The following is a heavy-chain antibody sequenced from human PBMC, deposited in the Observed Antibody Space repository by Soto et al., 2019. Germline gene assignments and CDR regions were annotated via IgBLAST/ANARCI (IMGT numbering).Heavy chain of an antibody. CDR2: IWYDGSNK. D-gene: IGHD1-26*01. J-gene: IGHJ6*02. V-gene: IGHV3-33*01. CDR3: ARDRSYRYYYYGMDV. Sequence: GGSLRLSCAASGFTFSSYGMHWVRQAPGKGLEWVAVIWYDGSNKYYADSVKGRFTISRDNSKNTLYLQMDSLRAEDTAVYYCARDRSYRYYYYGMDVWGQGTTVTVSS. CDR1: GFTFSSYG.